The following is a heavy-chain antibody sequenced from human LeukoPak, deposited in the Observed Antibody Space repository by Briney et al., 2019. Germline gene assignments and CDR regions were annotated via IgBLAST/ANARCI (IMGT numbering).Heavy chain of an antibody. CDR1: GFTFSSYG. J-gene: IGHJ6*02. D-gene: IGHD3-3*01. Sequence: GRSLRLSCAASGFTFSSYGMHWVRQAPGKGPEWVAVIWYDGSNKYYADSVKGRFTISRDNSKNTLYLQMNSLRAEDTAVYYCARAGFWSGYPNYYYYGMDVWGQGTTVTVSS. V-gene: IGHV3-33*01. CDR2: IWYDGSNK. CDR3: ARAGFWSGYPNYYYYGMDV.